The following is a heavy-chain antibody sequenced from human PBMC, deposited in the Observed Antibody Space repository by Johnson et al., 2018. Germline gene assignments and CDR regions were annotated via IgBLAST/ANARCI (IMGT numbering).Heavy chain of an antibody. J-gene: IGHJ1*01. CDR2: LDGGSGST. V-gene: IGHV3-23*04. Sequence: EVQLVESGGGLVQPGGSLRLSCVASGFSFSRSVMSWVRQAPGKGLEWVSTLDGGSGSTYYADSVKGRFSISRDIAKNTLYLQLSSLRGEDSALYYCAYRMAALGQKYFRDGGQGALVTVSS. D-gene: IGHD5-12*01. CDR3: AYRMAALGQKYFRD. CDR1: GFSFSRSV.